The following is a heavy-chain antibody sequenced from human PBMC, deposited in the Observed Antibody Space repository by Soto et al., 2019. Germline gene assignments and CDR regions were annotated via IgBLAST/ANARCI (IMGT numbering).Heavy chain of an antibody. V-gene: IGHV3-30-3*01. D-gene: IGHD3-16*01. CDR1: GFTFSSYA. CDR3: ARPTGGGSPPDY. CDR2: ISYDGSNK. J-gene: IGHJ4*02. Sequence: GGSLRLSCAASGFTFSSYAMHWVRQAPGKGLEWVAVISYDGSNKYYADSVKGRFTISRDNSKNTLYLQMNSLRAEDTAVYYCARPTGGGSPPDYWGQGTLVTVSS.